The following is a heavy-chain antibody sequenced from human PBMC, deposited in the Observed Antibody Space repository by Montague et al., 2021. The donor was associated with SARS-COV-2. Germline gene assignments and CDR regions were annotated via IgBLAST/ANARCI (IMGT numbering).Heavy chain of an antibody. CDR1: GGSISSYY. J-gene: IGHJ5*02. Sequence: SETLSLTCTVSGGSISSYYWSWIRQPPGKGLEWIGYIYYSGSTNYKPSRKSRVTISVDTSKNQFSLKLSSVTAADTAVYYCAREDYSNAWFDPWGQGTLVTVSS. D-gene: IGHD4-11*01. CDR2: IYYSGST. CDR3: AREDYSNAWFDP. V-gene: IGHV4-59*01.